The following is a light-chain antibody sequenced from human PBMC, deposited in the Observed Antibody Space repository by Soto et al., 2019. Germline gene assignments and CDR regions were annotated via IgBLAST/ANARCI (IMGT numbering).Light chain of an antibody. CDR2: EDN. CDR3: GTWDGSLSRVVV. Sequence: QSVLTQPPSVSAAPGQKVTISFSGSSSNIGDNSVSWYRQLPGTAPKLLIYEDNKRSPGIPDRFSGSKSGTSATLGITGLQTGDEGDYYCGTWDGSLSRVVVFGGGTQLTVL. J-gene: IGLJ2*01. CDR1: SSNIGDNS. V-gene: IGLV1-51*02.